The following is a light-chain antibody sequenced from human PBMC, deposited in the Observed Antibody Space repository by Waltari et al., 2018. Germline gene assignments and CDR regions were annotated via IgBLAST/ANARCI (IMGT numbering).Light chain of an antibody. CDR3: CSYAGIYVV. CDR2: DVS. Sequence: QSALTQPRSVSGSPGQSVTISCTGTSSDVGGYNYVSWYQQHPGKAPKLMIYDVSKRPSGVPDRFSDSKSGNTASLTISGLQAEDEADYYCCSYAGIYVVFGGGTKLTVL. J-gene: IGLJ2*01. CDR1: SSDVGGYNY. V-gene: IGLV2-11*01.